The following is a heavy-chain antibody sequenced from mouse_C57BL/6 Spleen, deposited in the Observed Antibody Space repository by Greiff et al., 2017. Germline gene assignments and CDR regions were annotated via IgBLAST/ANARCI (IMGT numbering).Heavy chain of an antibody. CDR3: ARRAQIYYDYDGFAY. Sequence: VQLVESGAELVKPGASVKISCKASGYAFSSYWMNWVKQRPGKGLEWIGQIYPGDGDTNYNGKFKGKATLTADKSSSTAYMQLSSLTSEDSAVYFCARRAQIYYDYDGFAYWGQGTLVTVSA. D-gene: IGHD2-4*01. J-gene: IGHJ3*01. CDR1: GYAFSSYW. V-gene: IGHV1-80*01. CDR2: IYPGDGDT.